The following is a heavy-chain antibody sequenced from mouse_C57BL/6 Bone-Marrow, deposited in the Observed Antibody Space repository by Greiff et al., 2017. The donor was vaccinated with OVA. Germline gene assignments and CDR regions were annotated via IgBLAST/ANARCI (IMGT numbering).Heavy chain of an antibody. CDR3: ARSHHYYGSSFYAMDY. V-gene: IGHV1-26*01. Sequence: VQLQQSGPELVKPGASVKISCKASGYTFTDYYMNWVKQSHGKSLEWIGDINPNNGGTSYNQKFKGKATLTVDKSYSTAYMELRSLTSEDSAVYYFARSHHYYGSSFYAMDYWGQGTSVTVSS. D-gene: IGHD1-1*01. CDR1: GYTFTDYY. CDR2: INPNNGGT. J-gene: IGHJ4*01.